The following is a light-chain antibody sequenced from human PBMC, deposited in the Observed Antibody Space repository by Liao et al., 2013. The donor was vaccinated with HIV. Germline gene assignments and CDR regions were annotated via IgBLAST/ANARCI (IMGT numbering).Light chain of an antibody. V-gene: IGLV3-21*04. J-gene: IGLJ3*02. CDR1: NIGTKS. CDR3: QVWDSTSDHRV. Sequence: SYVLTQPPSVSVAPGKTATITCGGNNIGTKSVHWYQQKPGQAPVVAIYYDSERPSGIPERFSGSNSGTTATLTISRVEAGDEADYYCQVWDSTSDHRVFGGGTKLTVV. CDR2: YDS.